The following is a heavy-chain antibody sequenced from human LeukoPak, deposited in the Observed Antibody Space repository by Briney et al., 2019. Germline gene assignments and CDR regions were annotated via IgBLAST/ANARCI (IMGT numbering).Heavy chain of an antibody. CDR1: GYTFIAYY. V-gene: IGHV1-2*02. D-gene: IGHD3-22*01. CDR3: ARDLEDSSPFGAFDM. J-gene: IGHJ3*02. Sequence: ASVKVSCKASGYTFIAYYMHWVRQAPGQGLEWMGWINPNSGGTNYAQKFQGRVTMTRDTSISTVYMGLSRLRSDDTAVYYCARDLEDSSPFGAFDMWGQGTMVTVSS. CDR2: INPNSGGT.